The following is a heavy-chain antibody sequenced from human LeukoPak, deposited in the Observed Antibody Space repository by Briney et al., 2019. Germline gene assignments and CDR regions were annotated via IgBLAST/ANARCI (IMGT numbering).Heavy chain of an antibody. Sequence: GGSLRLSCAASGFTFSSYSMNWVCQAPGKGLEWVSSISSSSSYIYYADSVKGRFTISRDNAKNSLYLQMNSLRAEDTAVYYCARDGSGSYYKFDYWGQGTLVTVSS. J-gene: IGHJ4*02. CDR3: ARDGSGSYYKFDY. CDR2: ISSSSSYI. V-gene: IGHV3-21*01. CDR1: GFTFSSYS. D-gene: IGHD3-10*01.